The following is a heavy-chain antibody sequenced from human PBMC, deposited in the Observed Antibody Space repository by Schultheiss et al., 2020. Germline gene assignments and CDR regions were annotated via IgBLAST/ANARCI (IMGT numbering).Heavy chain of an antibody. J-gene: IGHJ3*02. Sequence: WGSLRLSCVGSGFTVSNYYMTWVRQAPGKGLEWVSVLYPTGTTFYADSVKGRFTMSSDSSKNTLDLQMNNLRVEDTAVYYCVREFRINNVRQAYAMWGQGTMVTVSS. CDR1: GFTVSNYY. D-gene: IGHD2-2*01. CDR3: VREFRINNVRQAYAM. V-gene: IGHV3-53*01. CDR2: LYPTGTT.